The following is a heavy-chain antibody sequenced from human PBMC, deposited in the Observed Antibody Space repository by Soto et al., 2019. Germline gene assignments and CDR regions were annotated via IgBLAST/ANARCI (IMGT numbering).Heavy chain of an antibody. CDR3: AGRLRYFDWLLDRYYNHMDV. CDR2: IYYSGST. D-gene: IGHD3-9*01. V-gene: IGHV4-59*01. Sequence: SETLSLTCAVSGSSISSYYWSWIRQPPGKGLEWIGYIYYSGSTNYNPSLKSRVTISVDTSKNQFSLKLSSVTAADTAVYYCAGRLRYFDWLLDRYYNHMDVWGKGTTITVS. CDR1: GSSISSYY. J-gene: IGHJ6*03.